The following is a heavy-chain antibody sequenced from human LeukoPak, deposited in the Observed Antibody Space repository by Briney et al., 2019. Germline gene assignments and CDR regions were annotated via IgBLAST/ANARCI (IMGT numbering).Heavy chain of an antibody. D-gene: IGHD3-3*01. CDR2: ISGSGGST. CDR1: GFTFSSYA. J-gene: IGHJ4*02. V-gene: IGHV3-23*01. Sequence: GGSLRLSGAASGFTFSSYAMSWVRQAPGKGLEWVSAISGSGGSTYYADSVKGRFTISRDNSKNTLYLQMNSLRAEDTAVYYCAKAIKYYDFWSGPYFDYWGQGTLVTVSS. CDR3: AKAIKYYDFWSGPYFDY.